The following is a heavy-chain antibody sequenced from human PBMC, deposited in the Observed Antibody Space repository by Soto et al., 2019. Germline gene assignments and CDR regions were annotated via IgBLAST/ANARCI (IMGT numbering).Heavy chain of an antibody. J-gene: IGHJ4*02. CDR2: ISYDGNNK. V-gene: IGHV3-30*03. CDR3: ATPVAGIGGFDY. D-gene: IGHD6-19*01. Sequence: QVQLVESGGGVVQPGRSLRLSCAASGFTFKNYVMQWVRQAPGKGLEWVSSISYDGNNKYYSDSVRGRFTISRDNSKNTLNLQMNSLRAEDTAVYYCATPVAGIGGFDYWGQGTLVTVSS. CDR1: GFTFKNYV.